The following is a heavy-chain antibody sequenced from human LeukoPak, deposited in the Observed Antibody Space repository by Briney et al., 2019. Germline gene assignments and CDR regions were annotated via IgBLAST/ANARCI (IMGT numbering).Heavy chain of an antibody. D-gene: IGHD5-18*01. J-gene: IGHJ4*02. CDR1: GFTFSNYW. CDR3: ATSRDAPMET. Sequence: GGSLRLSCAASGFTSGFTFSNYWMSWVRQAPEKGLEWVANIKEDGSAEFYVDSVKGRFTISRDNAKNSLYLQMNSLRAEDTAVYYCATSRDAPMETGGQGTLVTVSS. CDR2: IKEDGSAE. V-gene: IGHV3-7*01.